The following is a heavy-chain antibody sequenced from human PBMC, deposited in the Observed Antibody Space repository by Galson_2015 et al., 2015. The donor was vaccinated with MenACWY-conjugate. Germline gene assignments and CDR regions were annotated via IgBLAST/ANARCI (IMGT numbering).Heavy chain of an antibody. Sequence: SLRLSCAASGFIFNTYWMHWVRQAPGKGLVWVSRINPGGSSTTYADSVKDRFTISRDNAKNTLYLQMNSLRPEDTAVYYCTTYNNRDGLDYWGQGTLVTVSS. V-gene: IGHV3-74*01. J-gene: IGHJ4*02. CDR2: INPGGSST. CDR3: TTYNNRDGLDY. D-gene: IGHD5-24*01. CDR1: GFIFNTYW.